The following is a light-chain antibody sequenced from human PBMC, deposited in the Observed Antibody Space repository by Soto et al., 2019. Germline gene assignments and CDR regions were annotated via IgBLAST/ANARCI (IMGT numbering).Light chain of an antibody. Sequence: IIWTQSPATLSFSRGEIATLSCRGSQSVSSYLAWYQQKPGQAPRLLIYDASNRATGIPARFSGSGSGTDFTLTISSLEPEDFAVYYCQQRSNWPLTFGGGTKV. J-gene: IGKJ4*01. V-gene: IGKV3-11*01. CDR2: DAS. CDR3: QQRSNWPLT. CDR1: QSVSSY.